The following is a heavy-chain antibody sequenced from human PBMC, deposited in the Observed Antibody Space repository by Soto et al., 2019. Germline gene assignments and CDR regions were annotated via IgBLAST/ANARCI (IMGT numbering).Heavy chain of an antibody. CDR2: IYYSGST. CDR1: GGSISSYY. V-gene: IGHV4-59*01. Sequence: SETLSLTCTVSGGSISSYYWSWIRQPPGKGLEWIGYIYYSGSTNYNPSPKSRVTISVDTSKNQFSLKLSSVTAADTAVYYCAREYPYYDFWSGYSRDYYYYGMDVWGQGTTVTVSS. D-gene: IGHD3-3*01. CDR3: AREYPYYDFWSGYSRDYYYYGMDV. J-gene: IGHJ6*02.